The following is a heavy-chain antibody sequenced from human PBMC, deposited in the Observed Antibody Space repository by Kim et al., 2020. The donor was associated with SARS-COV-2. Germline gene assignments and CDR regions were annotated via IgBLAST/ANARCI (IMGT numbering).Heavy chain of an antibody. V-gene: IGHV3-13*01. CDR2: IGTAGDT. Sequence: GGSLRLSCAASGFTFSSYDMHWVRQATGKGLEWVSGIGTAGDTYYPGSVKGRCTISRENAKNSLYLQMNSLRAGDTAVYYCARGDSSSWYWAFDIWGQGTLVTVSS. D-gene: IGHD6-13*01. CDR3: ARGDSSSWYWAFDI. J-gene: IGHJ3*02. CDR1: GFTFSSYD.